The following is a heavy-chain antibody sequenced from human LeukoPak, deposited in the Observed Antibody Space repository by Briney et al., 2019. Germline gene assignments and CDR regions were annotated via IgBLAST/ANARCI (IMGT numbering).Heavy chain of an antibody. CDR3: AKDPLAVVNFFDY. J-gene: IGHJ4*02. D-gene: IGHD6-19*01. V-gene: IGHV3-30*04. Sequence: GGSLRLSCAASGFTFSSYAMHWVRQAPGKGLEWVAVISYDGSNKYYADSVKGRFTISRDNSKNTLYLQMNSLRAEDTAVYYCAKDPLAVVNFFDYWGQGTLVTVSS. CDR1: GFTFSSYA. CDR2: ISYDGSNK.